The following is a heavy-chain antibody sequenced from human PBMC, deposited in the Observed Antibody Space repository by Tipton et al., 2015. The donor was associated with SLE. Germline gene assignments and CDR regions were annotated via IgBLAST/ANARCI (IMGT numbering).Heavy chain of an antibody. Sequence: TLSLTCTVSGASISLYYWNWIRQPPGKGLEWIGYIFYSGSTNYNPSLKSRVTISVDTSKNQFSLKLKSVTAADSAVYYCARERYCSGASCYAPDYWGQGTLVTVSS. CDR2: IFYSGST. CDR3: ARERYCSGASCYAPDY. D-gene: IGHD2-2*01. V-gene: IGHV4-59*01. CDR1: GASISLYY. J-gene: IGHJ4*02.